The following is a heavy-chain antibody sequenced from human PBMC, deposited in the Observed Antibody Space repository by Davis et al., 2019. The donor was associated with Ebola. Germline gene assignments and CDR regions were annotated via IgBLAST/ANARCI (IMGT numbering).Heavy chain of an antibody. CDR2: ISYDGSNK. CDR1: GFTFSSYG. D-gene: IGHD3-16*01. J-gene: IGHJ3*02. CDR3: AKVGRSTYYDYVWGTDAFDI. V-gene: IGHV3-30*18. Sequence: GESLKISCAASGFTFSSYGMHWVRQAPGKGLEWVAVISYDGSNKYYADSVKGRFTISRDNSKNTLYLQMNSLRAEDTAVYYCAKVGRSTYYDYVWGTDAFDIWGQGTMVTVSS.